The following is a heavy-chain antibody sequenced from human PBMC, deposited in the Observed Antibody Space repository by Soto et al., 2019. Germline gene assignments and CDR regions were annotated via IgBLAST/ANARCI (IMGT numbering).Heavy chain of an antibody. Sequence: QVQLQESGPGLVKPSQTLSLTCTVSGGSISSGGYYWSWIRQHPGKGLEWIGYIYYSGSTYYNPYLKSRVTISVDTSKNQFTLKLSSVTAADTAVYYCARARMVPAAISFDWFDPWGQGTLVTVSS. V-gene: IGHV4-31*03. J-gene: IGHJ5*02. D-gene: IGHD2-2*02. CDR3: ARARMVPAAISFDWFDP. CDR1: GGSISSGGYY. CDR2: IYYSGST.